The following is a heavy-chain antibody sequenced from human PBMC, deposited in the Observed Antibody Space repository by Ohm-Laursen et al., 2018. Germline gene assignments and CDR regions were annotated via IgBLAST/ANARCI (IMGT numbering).Heavy chain of an antibody. D-gene: IGHD6-19*01. Sequence: SLRLSCTASGFTFSSHGMHWVRQAPGKGLEWVALMLFDGSEKYYVDSVKGRFTISRGNSKKTLFLQMNSLRTEDTAVYYCARASYSSDWIDYWGQGTPVTVSS. V-gene: IGHV3-33*01. CDR3: ARASYSSDWIDY. CDR1: GFTFSSHG. CDR2: MLFDGSEK. J-gene: IGHJ4*02.